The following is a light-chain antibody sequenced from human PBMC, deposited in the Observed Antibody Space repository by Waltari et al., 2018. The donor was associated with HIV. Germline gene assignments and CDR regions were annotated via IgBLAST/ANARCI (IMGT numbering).Light chain of an antibody. V-gene: IGLV3-1*01. CDR3: QAWDSSTVWV. CDR2: QDS. J-gene: IGLJ3*02. Sequence: SYELTQPPSVSVSPGQTASITCSGDKLGDKYACWYQQKPGQSPVLVIYQDSKRPSGIPERFSGSNSGHTATLTISGTQAMDEADYYCQAWDSSTVWVFGGGTKLTVL. CDR1: KLGDKY.